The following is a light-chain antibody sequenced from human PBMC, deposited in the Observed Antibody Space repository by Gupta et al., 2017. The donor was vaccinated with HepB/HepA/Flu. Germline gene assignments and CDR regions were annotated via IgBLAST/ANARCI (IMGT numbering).Light chain of an antibody. CDR2: LGS. CDR1: QSLLHSNGYNY. V-gene: IGKV2-28*01. Sequence: DIVMTQSPISLPVTPGEPASISCRSSQSLLHSNGYNYMDWYLQKPGQSPQLLIYLGSNRASGVPDRFSGSGSGTDFTLKISRVEAEEVGVYYCMQALQTPIFTFGPGTKVDIK. J-gene: IGKJ3*01. CDR3: MQALQTPIFT.